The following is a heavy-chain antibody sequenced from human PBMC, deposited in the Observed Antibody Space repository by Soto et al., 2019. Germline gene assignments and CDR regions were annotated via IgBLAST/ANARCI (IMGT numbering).Heavy chain of an antibody. CDR1: GFTFISFG. Sequence: PLGPSSAPSGFTFISFGVQWGKMVRGKGLQCVAVISYGASTTYYAESATGRFTISRDNAKNTLYLQMNSLRAEDTAVYYCAKHSSGWYQAQYYYYYYGMDVWGQGT. J-gene: IGHJ6*02. V-gene: IGHV3-30*18. CDR3: AKHSSGWYQAQYYYYYYGMDV. CDR2: ISYGASTT. D-gene: IGHD6-19*01.